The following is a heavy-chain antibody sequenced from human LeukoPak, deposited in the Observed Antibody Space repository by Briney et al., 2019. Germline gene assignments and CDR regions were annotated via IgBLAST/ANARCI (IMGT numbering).Heavy chain of an antibody. J-gene: IGHJ4*02. CDR1: GGSFSGYY. D-gene: IGHD3-22*01. CDR3: ALIVVVANGEIDY. V-gene: IGHV4-34*01. CDR2: INHSGST. Sequence: SETLSLTCAVYGGSFSGYYWSWIRQPPGKGLGWIGEINHSGSTNYNPSLKSRVTISVDTSKNQFSLNLSSVTAADTAVYYCALIVVVANGEIDYWGQGTLVTVSS.